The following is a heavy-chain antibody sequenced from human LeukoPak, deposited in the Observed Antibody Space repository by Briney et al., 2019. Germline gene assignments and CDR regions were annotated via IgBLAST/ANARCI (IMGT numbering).Heavy chain of an antibody. D-gene: IGHD3-10*01. CDR2: ISAYNGNT. V-gene: IGHV1-18*01. J-gene: IGHJ4*02. Sequence: ASVKVSCKASGYTFISYGISWVRQAPGQGLEWMGWISAYNGNTNYAQKLQGRVTMTTDTSTSTAYMELRSLRSDDTAVYYCARPQLLWFGELLDYFDYWGQGTLVTVSS. CDR3: ARPQLLWFGELLDYFDY. CDR1: GYTFISYG.